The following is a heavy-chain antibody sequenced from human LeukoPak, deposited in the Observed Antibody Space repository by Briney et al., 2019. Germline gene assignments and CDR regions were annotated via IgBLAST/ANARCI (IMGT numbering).Heavy chain of an antibody. J-gene: IGHJ4*02. V-gene: IGHV3-30*02. CDR2: IWYDGSDK. CDR1: GFTFSDYG. Sequence: GGSLRLSCAASGFTFSDYGMHWVRQAPGKGLEWVAVIWYDGSDKYYADSVEGRFTVSRDNSKYTLNLQMSSLRAEDTAVYYCVKEWGYSSCFDYWGQGTLVTVSS. CDR3: VKEWGYSSCFDY. D-gene: IGHD6-13*01.